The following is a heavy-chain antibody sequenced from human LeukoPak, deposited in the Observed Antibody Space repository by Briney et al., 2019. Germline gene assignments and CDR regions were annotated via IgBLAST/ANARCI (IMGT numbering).Heavy chain of an antibody. CDR2: INHGGGT. D-gene: IGHD3-10*01. CDR3: ARGMALDY. CDR1: GGSFSGYY. V-gene: IGHV4-34*01. J-gene: IGHJ4*02. Sequence: SETLSLTCAVYGGSFSGYYWSWIRQPPGKGLEWIGEINHGGGTNYNPSLKSRVTISVDTSKNQFSLNLYSVTAADTAAYYCARGMALDYWGQGTLVTVSS.